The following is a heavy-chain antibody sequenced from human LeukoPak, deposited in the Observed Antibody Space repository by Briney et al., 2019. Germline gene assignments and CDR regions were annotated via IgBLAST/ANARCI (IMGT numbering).Heavy chain of an antibody. J-gene: IGHJ6*02. CDR2: ISGSGGST. CDR3: AKALSTGYSSGWYDSSGMDV. Sequence: GGSLRLSCAASGFTFSSYAMSWVRQAPGKGLEWVSAISGSGGSTYYADSVKGRFTISRDNSKNTLYLQMNSLRAEDTAVYYCAKALSTGYSSGWYDSSGMDVWGQGTTVTVSS. D-gene: IGHD6-19*01. CDR1: GFTFSSYA. V-gene: IGHV3-23*01.